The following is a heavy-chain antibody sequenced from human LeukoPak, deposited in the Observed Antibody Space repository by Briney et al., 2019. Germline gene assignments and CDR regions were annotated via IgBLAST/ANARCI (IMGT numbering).Heavy chain of an antibody. Sequence: PGGSLRLSCAASGFTFSSYSMNWVRQAPGKGLEWVSSISSSSYIYYADSVKGRFTISRDNAKNSLYLQMNSLRAEDTAVYYCAAGYSSGWYYFDYWGQGTLVTVSS. D-gene: IGHD6-19*01. V-gene: IGHV3-21*01. CDR2: ISSSSYI. J-gene: IGHJ4*02. CDR1: GFTFSSYS. CDR3: AAGYSSGWYYFDY.